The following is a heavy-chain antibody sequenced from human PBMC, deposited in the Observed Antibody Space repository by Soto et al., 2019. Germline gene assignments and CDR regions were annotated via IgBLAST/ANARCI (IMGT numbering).Heavy chain of an antibody. CDR2: INPNSGGT. V-gene: IGHV1-2*04. CDR1: GYSFTGYY. D-gene: IGHD3-9*01. J-gene: IGHJ4*02. CDR3: ARAGDYDILTGYYTDPPFDY. Sequence: ASLKVSCKAAGYSFTGYYMHWVRQAPGQGLEWMGWINPNSGGTNYAQKFQGWVTMTRDTSISTAYMELSRLRSDDTAVYYCARAGDYDILTGYYTDPPFDYWGQGTLVTVSS.